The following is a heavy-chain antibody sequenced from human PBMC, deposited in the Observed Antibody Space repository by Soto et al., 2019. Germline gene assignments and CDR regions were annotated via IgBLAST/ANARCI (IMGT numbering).Heavy chain of an antibody. V-gene: IGHV3-33*01. J-gene: IGHJ4*02. CDR3: AREVHQYSPIDY. CDR1: GFTFSSYG. Sequence: QVQLVESGGGVVQPGRSLRLSCAASGFTFSSYGMHWVRQAPGKGLEWVAVIWYDGSNKYYADSVKGRFTISRDNSKNTLYLQMNSLRAEDTAVYSCAREVHQYSPIDYWGQGTLVTVSS. CDR2: IWYDGSNK. D-gene: IGHD5-18*01.